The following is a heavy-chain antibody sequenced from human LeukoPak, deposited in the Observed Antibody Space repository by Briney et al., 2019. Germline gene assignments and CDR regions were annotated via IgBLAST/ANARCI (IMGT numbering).Heavy chain of an antibody. V-gene: IGHV4-30-4*08. CDR3: ARGGLDGDYFDY. Sequence: SQTLSLTCTVSGGSISSDDYYWSWLRQPPGKGLEWIGYIYYSGSTYYNPSLKSRVTISVDTSKNQFSLKLSSVTAADTAVYYCARGGLDGDYFDYWGQGTLVTVSS. CDR1: GGSISSDDYY. D-gene: IGHD1-26*01. J-gene: IGHJ4*02. CDR2: IYYSGST.